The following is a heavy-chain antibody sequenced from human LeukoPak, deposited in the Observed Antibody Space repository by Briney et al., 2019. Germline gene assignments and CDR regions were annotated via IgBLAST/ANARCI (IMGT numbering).Heavy chain of an antibody. Sequence: GASVKVSCKASGYTFTSYGTSWVRQAPGQGLEWMGWISGYNGNTNYAQKLQGRVTMTTDTSTSTAYMELRSLRSDDTAVYYCARVSPTVLEGDYWGQGTLVTVSS. D-gene: IGHD1-1*01. CDR2: ISGYNGNT. J-gene: IGHJ4*02. CDR1: GYTFTSYG. CDR3: ARVSPTVLEGDY. V-gene: IGHV1-18*04.